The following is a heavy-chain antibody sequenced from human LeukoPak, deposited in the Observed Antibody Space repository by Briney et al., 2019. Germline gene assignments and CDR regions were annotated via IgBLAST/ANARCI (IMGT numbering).Heavy chain of an antibody. Sequence: GGSLRLSCAASGFTFSSYAMSWVRQAPGKGLEWVSAISGSGGSTYYADSVKGRFTISRDNSKNTLYLQMNSLRAEDTAVYYCARTDIVATIPYYYYYGMDVWGQGTTVTVSS. D-gene: IGHD5-12*01. V-gene: IGHV3-23*01. CDR3: ARTDIVATIPYYYYYGMDV. J-gene: IGHJ6*02. CDR2: ISGSGGST. CDR1: GFTFSSYA.